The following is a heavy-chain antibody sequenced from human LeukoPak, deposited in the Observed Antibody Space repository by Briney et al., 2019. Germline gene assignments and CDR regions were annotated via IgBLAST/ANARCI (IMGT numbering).Heavy chain of an antibody. CDR3: AAPPP. CDR1: GFKFNTYA. CDR2: ISGSGNQT. V-gene: IGHV3-23*01. Sequence: PGGSLRLSCAASGFKFNTYAMSWVRQAPGKGLEWVSSISGSGNQTYYADSVMGRFTISRDNLKNTVYLLMNGLRVEDTAIYYCAAPPPWGQGTLVTVSS. J-gene: IGHJ5*02.